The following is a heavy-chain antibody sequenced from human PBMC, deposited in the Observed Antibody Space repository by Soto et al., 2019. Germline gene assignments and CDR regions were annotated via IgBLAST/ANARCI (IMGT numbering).Heavy chain of an antibody. CDR1: GFTFSDYY. CDR3: ARVGTDSSGYPFDY. V-gene: IGHV3-11*06. D-gene: IGHD3-22*01. CDR2: ISSSSSYT. J-gene: IGHJ4*02. Sequence: GGSLRLSCAASGFTFSDYYMSWIRQAPGKGLEWVSYISSSSSYTNYADSVKGRFTISRDNAKNSLYLQMNSLRAEDTAVYYCARVGTDSSGYPFDYWGQGTLVTVSS.